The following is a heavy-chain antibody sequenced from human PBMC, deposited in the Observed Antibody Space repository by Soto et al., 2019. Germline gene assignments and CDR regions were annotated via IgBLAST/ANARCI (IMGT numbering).Heavy chain of an antibody. Sequence: EVQVLESGGDLAQPGGSLRLSCAASGFSFSSYAMSWVRQSPGKWLEWVSSISRSGNSTYSADSVRGRFTISRDNSKNTLYLQMYSLRAEDPAVYYCAKDAKILDWLPTSYYYAFWGRGALVTVSS. J-gene: IGHJ4*02. CDR3: AKDAKILDWLPTSYYYAF. D-gene: IGHD3-9*01. V-gene: IGHV3-23*01. CDR1: GFSFSSYA. CDR2: ISRSGNST.